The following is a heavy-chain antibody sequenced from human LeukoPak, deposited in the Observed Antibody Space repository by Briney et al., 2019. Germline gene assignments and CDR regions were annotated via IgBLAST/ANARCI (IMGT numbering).Heavy chain of an antibody. D-gene: IGHD4-17*01. CDR2: IYYSGST. V-gene: IGHV4-30-4*01. J-gene: IGHJ4*02. Sequence: SGTLSLTCAVSGGSISSSNWWSWIRQPPGKGLEWIGYIYYSGSTYYNPSLKSRVTISVDTSKNQFSLKLSSVTAADTAVYYCARTDYGDYGTGYWGQGTLVTVSS. CDR3: ARTDYGDYGTGY. CDR1: GGSISSSNW.